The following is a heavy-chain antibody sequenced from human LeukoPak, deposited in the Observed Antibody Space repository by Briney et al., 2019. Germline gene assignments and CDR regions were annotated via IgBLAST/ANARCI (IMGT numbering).Heavy chain of an antibody. J-gene: IGHJ4*02. CDR3: ARDRLDGYSQCDF. CDR1: GFTFSTYG. D-gene: IGHD5-24*01. Sequence: PGGSLRLSCAASGFTFSTYGMHWVRQAPGKELEWVAVIWHDGSHKYYADSAKGRFTISRDNSKNTLYLQMSTLRAEDTAVYYCARDRLDGYSQCDFWGQGTLVTVSS. CDR2: IWHDGSHK. V-gene: IGHV3-33*01.